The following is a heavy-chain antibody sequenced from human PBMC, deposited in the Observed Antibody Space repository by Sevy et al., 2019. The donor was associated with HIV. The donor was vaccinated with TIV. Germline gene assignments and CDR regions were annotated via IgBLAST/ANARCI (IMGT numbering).Heavy chain of an antibody. Sequence: QSQTLSLTCAVYVGSFSNYYWTWIRQPPGKGLEWIGEINHSGSTNYNPSLKSRVTMSVDTSKNQFSLKLSSVTAADTAIYYCARGGERVIPSPVLGLGPWTKYWYFDLWGRGTLVTVSS. CDR2: INHSGST. V-gene: IGHV4-34*01. D-gene: IGHD3-16*02. J-gene: IGHJ2*01. CDR1: VGSFSNYY. CDR3: ARGGERVIPSPVLGLGPWTKYWYFDL.